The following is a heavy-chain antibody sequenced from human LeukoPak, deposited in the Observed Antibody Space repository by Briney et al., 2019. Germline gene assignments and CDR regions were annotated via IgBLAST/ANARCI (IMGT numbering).Heavy chain of an antibody. V-gene: IGHV4-59*08. Sequence: SETLSLTCTVSGGSISSYYWSWIRQPPGKGLEWIGYIYYSGSTNYNPSLKSRVTISVDTSKNQFSLKLSSVTAADTAVYYCAVTYGDYPFDYWGQGTLVTVSS. CDR1: GGSISSYY. CDR3: AVTYGDYPFDY. CDR2: IYYSGST. J-gene: IGHJ4*02. D-gene: IGHD4-17*01.